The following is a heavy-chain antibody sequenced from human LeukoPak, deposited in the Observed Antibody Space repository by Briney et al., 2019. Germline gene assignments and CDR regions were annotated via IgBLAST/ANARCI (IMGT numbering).Heavy chain of an antibody. Sequence: GASVKVSCKASGYTFTGYNMHWVRQAPGQGLEWMGRINPNSGGTNYAQKFQGRVTMTRDTSISTAYMELSRLRSDDTAVYYCARLDLSYYYDSSGYRTFDYWGQGTLVTVSS. V-gene: IGHV1-2*06. CDR2: INPNSGGT. D-gene: IGHD3-22*01. CDR1: GYTFTGYN. CDR3: ARLDLSYYYDSSGYRTFDY. J-gene: IGHJ4*02.